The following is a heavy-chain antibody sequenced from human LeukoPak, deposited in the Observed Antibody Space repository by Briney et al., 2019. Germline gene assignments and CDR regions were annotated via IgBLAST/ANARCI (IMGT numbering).Heavy chain of an antibody. CDR2: IYYSGST. D-gene: IGHD6-19*01. J-gene: IGHJ4*02. CDR3: ARVSRGVAGRSYYFDY. Sequence: PSETLSLTCTVSGGSISSSSYYWGWIRQPPGKGLEWIGYIYYSGSTNYNPSLKSRVTISVDTSKNQFSLKLSSVTAADTAVYYCARVSRGVAGRSYYFDYWGQGTLVTVSS. V-gene: IGHV4-61*05. CDR1: GGSISSSSYY.